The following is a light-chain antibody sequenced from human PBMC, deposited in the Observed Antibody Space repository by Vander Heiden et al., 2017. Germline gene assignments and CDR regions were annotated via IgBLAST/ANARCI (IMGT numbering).Light chain of an antibody. J-gene: IGKJ1*01. CDR1: QSINRY. Sequence: DIQMTQSPSSLSASVGDRVTITCRASQSINRYLNWYQQKLGKAPKLLIYAASSLQSGVPSRFSGSGSGTDFSLTISSLQPEDFATYYCQQSDNAPRTFGQGIKVEIK. V-gene: IGKV1-39*01. CDR3: QQSDNAPRT. CDR2: AAS.